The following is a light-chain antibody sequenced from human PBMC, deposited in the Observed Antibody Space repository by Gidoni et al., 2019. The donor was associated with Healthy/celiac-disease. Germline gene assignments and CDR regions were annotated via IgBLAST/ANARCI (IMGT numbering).Light chain of an antibody. J-gene: IGLJ2*01. CDR3: QSADSSGSYPRV. CDR1: ALPKQY. Sequence: SYELTQPPSVSVSPGQTARITCSGDALPKQYAYWYQQKAGQAPVLVIYKDSERPSGIPERFSGSSSGTTVTLTISGVQAEDEADYYCQSADSSGSYPRVFGGGTKLTVL. V-gene: IGLV3-25*03. CDR2: KDS.